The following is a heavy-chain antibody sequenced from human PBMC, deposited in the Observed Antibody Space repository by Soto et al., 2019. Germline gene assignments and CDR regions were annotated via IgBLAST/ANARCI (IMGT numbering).Heavy chain of an antibody. V-gene: IGHV1-18*01. Sequence: QVQLVQSGGEVKKPGASVKVSCKASGYTFTSYGISWVRQAPGQGLEWMGWINAYNGNTNYAQKVQGRVTMTTDTSTSTVYMVLRSLRSDDTAVYYCARDVGYGLIDGWGQGTLVTVSS. CDR3: ARDVGYGLIDG. CDR1: GYTFTSYG. CDR2: INAYNGNT. D-gene: IGHD5-18*01. J-gene: IGHJ4*02.